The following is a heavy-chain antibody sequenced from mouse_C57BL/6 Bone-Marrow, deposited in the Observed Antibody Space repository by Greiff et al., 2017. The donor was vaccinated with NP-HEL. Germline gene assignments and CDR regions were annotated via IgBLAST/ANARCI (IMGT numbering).Heavy chain of an antibody. CDR3: ARERLMVTTAY. D-gene: IGHD2-2*01. Sequence: VQLQQPGAELVKPGASVKLSCKASGYTFTSYWMHWVKQRPGQGLEWIGMIHPNSGSTNYNEKFKSKATLTVDKSSSTAYMQLSSLTSEDSAVYYCARERLMVTTAYWGQGTLVTVSA. CDR2: IHPNSGST. CDR1: GYTFTSYW. J-gene: IGHJ3*01. V-gene: IGHV1-64*01.